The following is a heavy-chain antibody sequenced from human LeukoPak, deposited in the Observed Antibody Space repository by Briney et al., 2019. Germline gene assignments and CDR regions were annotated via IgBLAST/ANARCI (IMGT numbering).Heavy chain of an antibody. CDR2: INWNGGST. CDR3: AKDIRGSTSWYGLDY. Sequence: GGSLRLSCAAPGFTFDDYGMSWVRQAPGKGLEWVSGINWNGGSTGYADSVKGRFTISRDNSKNSLYLQMNSLRAEDTALYYCAKDIRGSTSWYGLDYWGQGTLVTVSS. D-gene: IGHD6-13*01. V-gene: IGHV3-20*04. J-gene: IGHJ4*02. CDR1: GFTFDDYG.